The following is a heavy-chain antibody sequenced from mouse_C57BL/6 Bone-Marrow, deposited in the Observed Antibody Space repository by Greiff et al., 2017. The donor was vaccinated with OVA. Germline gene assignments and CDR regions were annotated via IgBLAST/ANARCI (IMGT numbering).Heavy chain of an antibody. CDR1: GYTFTNYW. Sequence: QVQLQQSGAELVRPGTSVKMSCKASGYTFTNYWIGWAKQRPGHGLEWIGDIYPGGGYTNYNEKFKGKATLTADKSSSTAYMQFSSLTSEDSAIYYCARRIYYYGSSYVFYAMDYWGQGTSVTVSS. CDR2: IYPGGGYT. CDR3: ARRIYYYGSSYVFYAMDY. V-gene: IGHV1-63*01. D-gene: IGHD1-1*01. J-gene: IGHJ4*01.